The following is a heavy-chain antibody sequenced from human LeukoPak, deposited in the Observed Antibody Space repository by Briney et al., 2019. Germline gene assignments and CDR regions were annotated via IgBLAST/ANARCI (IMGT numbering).Heavy chain of an antibody. V-gene: IGHV3-74*01. CDR1: GFTFSRYW. J-gene: IGHJ3*02. D-gene: IGHD1-26*01. CDR2: IDSDGGST. Sequence: GGSLRLSCPASGFTFSRYWMHWVRQAPGKGLVWVSRIDSDGGSTSYADSVKGRFTISRDNAKNTLYLQMNSLRAEDTAVYYCASYGSYYDSHYVFDIWGQGTMVTVSS. CDR3: ASYGSYYDSHYVFDI.